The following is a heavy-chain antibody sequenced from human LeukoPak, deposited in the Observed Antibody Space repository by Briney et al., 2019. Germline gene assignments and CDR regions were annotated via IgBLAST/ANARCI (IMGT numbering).Heavy chain of an antibody. J-gene: IGHJ6*01. Sequence: GGSLCLYCAASGFTSSSYAMSWVRQAPGKGLEWVSSISGSGSYTYYADSVKGRFTISRDNSKDTVYLQMNSLRAEDTAVYYCATRPYYVGLAVLGPGTTVTVSS. CDR2: ISGSGSYT. V-gene: IGHV3-23*01. CDR1: GFTSSSYA. CDR3: ATRPYYVGLAV.